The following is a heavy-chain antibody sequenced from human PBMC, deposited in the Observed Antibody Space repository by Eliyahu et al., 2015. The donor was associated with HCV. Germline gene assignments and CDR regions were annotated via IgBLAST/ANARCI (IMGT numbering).Heavy chain of an antibody. D-gene: IGHD2-2*01. J-gene: IGHJ4*02. CDR2: ISYDGSNK. CDR3: AKGSERTKVVPAAYDY. V-gene: IGHV3-30*18. Sequence: QVQLVESGGGVVQPGRSLRLSCAASGFTFSSXGMHWVRQAPGKGLEWVAVISYDGSNKYYADSVKGRFTISRDNSKNTLYLQMNSLRAEDTAVYYCAKGSERTKVVPAAYDYWGQGTLVTVSS. CDR1: GFTFSSXG.